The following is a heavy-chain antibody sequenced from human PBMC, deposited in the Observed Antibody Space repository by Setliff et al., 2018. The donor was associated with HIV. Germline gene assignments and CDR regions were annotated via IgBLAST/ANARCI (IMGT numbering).Heavy chain of an antibody. Sequence: SETLSLTCTVSGGSISTYYWSWIRQPPGKGLEWIGYIYTSGSTNYNPSLKSRVTISVDTSKNQFSLTLRSVTAADTAVYYCARRVVTLSPLFDYWGQGTLVTVSS. V-gene: IGHV4-4*08. CDR2: IYTSGST. CDR1: GGSISTYY. J-gene: IGHJ4*02. D-gene: IGHD3-22*01. CDR3: ARRVVTLSPLFDY.